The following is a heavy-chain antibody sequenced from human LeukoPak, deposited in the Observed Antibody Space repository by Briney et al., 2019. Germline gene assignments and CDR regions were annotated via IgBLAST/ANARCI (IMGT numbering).Heavy chain of an antibody. V-gene: IGHV3-48*01. D-gene: IGHD2-2*01. CDR2: ISSSSSTI. J-gene: IGHJ4*02. CDR1: GFTFSSYS. Sequence: PGGSLRLSCAASGFTFSSYSMNWVRQAPGKGLEWVSYISSSSSTIYYADSVKGRFTISRDNAKNSLYLQMNSLRAEDTAVYYCARNRYCSSTSCSFYYFDYWGQGTLVTVSS. CDR3: ARNRYCSSTSCSFYYFDY.